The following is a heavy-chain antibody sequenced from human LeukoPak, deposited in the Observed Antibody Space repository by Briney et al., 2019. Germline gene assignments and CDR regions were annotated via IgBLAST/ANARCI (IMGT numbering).Heavy chain of an antibody. CDR2: IGDSSSHT. CDR3: AKDVGKWESLHFFDY. V-gene: IGHV3-23*01. CDR1: GFAFDSFA. Sequence: PGGSLRLSCAASGFAFDSFAMSWVRQAPGQGLAWVSAIGDSSSHTYYADSVKGRFTISRDDSRNTLYLQMNSLRGDDTAVYYCAKDVGKWESLHFFDYWGQGTLVTVSS. J-gene: IGHJ4*02. D-gene: IGHD1-26*01.